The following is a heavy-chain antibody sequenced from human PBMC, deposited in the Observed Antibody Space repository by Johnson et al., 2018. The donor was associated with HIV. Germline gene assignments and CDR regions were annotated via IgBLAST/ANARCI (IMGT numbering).Heavy chain of an antibody. CDR3: ARGGAVTRRSADAFDI. V-gene: IGHV3-30-3*01. J-gene: IGHJ3*02. CDR2: ISYDGSNK. Sequence: QVQLVESGGGVVQPGRSLRLSCAASGFTFSTYAIHWVRQAPGKGLEWVAVISYDGSNKYYADSVKGRFTISRDNSKNTLYLQMNSLRAEDTAVYYCARGGAVTRRSADAFDIWGQGTVVTVSS. D-gene: IGHD4-11*01. CDR1: GFTFSTYA.